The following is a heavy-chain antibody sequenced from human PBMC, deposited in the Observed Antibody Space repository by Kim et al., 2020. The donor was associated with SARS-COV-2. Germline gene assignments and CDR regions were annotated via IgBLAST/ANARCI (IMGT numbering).Heavy chain of an antibody. D-gene: IGHD3-22*01. CDR3: ARAPPGVNSSGYSFDI. CDR2: IGISGDT. Sequence: GGSLRLSCAASGFSFSSYDMHWVRQATGRGLEWVSAIGISGDTYYPVSVKGRFTISREKPKNSFYLQMNSLRAEDTAVYYCARAPPGVNSSGYSFDIWGQGAMVTVS. V-gene: IGHV3-13*01. J-gene: IGHJ3*02. CDR1: GFSFSSYD.